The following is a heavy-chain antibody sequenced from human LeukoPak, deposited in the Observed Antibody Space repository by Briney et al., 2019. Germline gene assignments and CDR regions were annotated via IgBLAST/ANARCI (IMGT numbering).Heavy chain of an antibody. J-gene: IGHJ4*02. Sequence: PGGSLTLSCAASGFTFSSYGMHWVRQAPGKGLEWVAVISYDGSNKYYADSVKGRFTISRDNSKNTLYLQMNRLRAEDTAVYYCAKDTRIHSSGWALDYWGQGTLVTVSS. CDR3: AKDTRIHSSGWALDY. V-gene: IGHV3-30*18. CDR1: GFTFSSYG. D-gene: IGHD6-19*01. CDR2: ISYDGSNK.